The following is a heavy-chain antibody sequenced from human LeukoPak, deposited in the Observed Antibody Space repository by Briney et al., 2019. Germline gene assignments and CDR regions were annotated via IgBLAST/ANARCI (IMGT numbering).Heavy chain of an antibody. J-gene: IGHJ4*02. V-gene: IGHV1-2*02. CDR3: ARDLPIHLWLSYFDY. CDR1: GYTFTSYY. D-gene: IGHD5-18*01. Sequence: ASVKVSCKGSGYTFTSYYRDWVGQAPGQGQEGRGGINPTSGGTTCAQKFHGTVTMTRATSISTAYMELSRLRSDDTAVYSCARDLPIHLWLSYFDYWGQGTLVTVSS. CDR2: INPTSGGT.